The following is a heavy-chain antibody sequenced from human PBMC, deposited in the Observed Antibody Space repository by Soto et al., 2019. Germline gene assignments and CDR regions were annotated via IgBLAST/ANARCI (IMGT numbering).Heavy chain of an antibody. CDR2: IYYTGNK. J-gene: IGHJ5*02. Sequence: PSETLSLTCTVSGGSISSSTYNWAWIRQPPGKGLEWIGAIYYTGNKNYNPSLESRVTMSVDTSKNQFSLKLSSVTPTDTAVYYCARRSSSSLGSLFDPWGRGILVTVSS. D-gene: IGHD6-6*01. CDR1: GGSISSSTYN. V-gene: IGHV4-39*01. CDR3: ARRSSSSLGSLFDP.